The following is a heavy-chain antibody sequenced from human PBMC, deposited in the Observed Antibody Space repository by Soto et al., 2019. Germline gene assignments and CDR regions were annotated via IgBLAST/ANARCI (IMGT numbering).Heavy chain of an antibody. CDR1: GGSFSGYY. Sequence: ASETLSDTCAVYGGSFSGYYWIWIRQHPGKGLEWIGYIYYSGSTYYNPSLKSRVTISVDTSKNQFSLKLSSVTAADTAVYYCARDERYCSGGSCHDAFDIWGQGTMVTVSS. J-gene: IGHJ3*02. CDR2: IYYSGST. V-gene: IGHV4-31*11. D-gene: IGHD2-15*01. CDR3: ARDERYCSGGSCHDAFDI.